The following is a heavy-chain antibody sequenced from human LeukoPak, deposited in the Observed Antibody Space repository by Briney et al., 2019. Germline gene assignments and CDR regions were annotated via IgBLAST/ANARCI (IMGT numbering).Heavy chain of an antibody. D-gene: IGHD2-2*01. Sequence: PSETLSLTCTVSGGSISSHYWSWIRQPPGKGLEWVGYIYYSGTTNYNPSLKSRVTISVDTSKNQFSLKLSSVTAADTAVYYCARVGYCSSTSCFWYFDLWGRGTLVTVSS. CDR3: ARVGYCSSTSCFWYFDL. CDR2: IYYSGTT. CDR1: GGSISSHY. J-gene: IGHJ2*01. V-gene: IGHV4-59*11.